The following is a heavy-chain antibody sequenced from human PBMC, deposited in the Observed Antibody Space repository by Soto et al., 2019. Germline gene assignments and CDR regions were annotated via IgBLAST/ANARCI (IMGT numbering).Heavy chain of an antibody. CDR2: INHSGST. V-gene: IGHV4-34*01. CDR1: GGSFSGYY. J-gene: IGHJ4*02. CDR3: AREKITGLFDY. Sequence: QVQLQQWGAGLLKPSETLSLTCAVYGGSFSGYYWTWIRQPPGTGLAWIGEINHSGSTNYNPSLKTRVTLSVDTSKNQFSLKLTSVTAADTAVYYCAREKITGLFDYWGQGNLVTVSS. D-gene: IGHD2-8*02.